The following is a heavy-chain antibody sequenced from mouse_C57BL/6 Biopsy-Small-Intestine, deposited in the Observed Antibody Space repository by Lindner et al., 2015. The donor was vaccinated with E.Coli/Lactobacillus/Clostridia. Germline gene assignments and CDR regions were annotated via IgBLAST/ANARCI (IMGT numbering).Heavy chain of an antibody. CDR1: GYTFSHSW. Sequence: VQLQESGPELVKPGASVKISCKASGYTFSHSWMNWVKQRPGHGLEWIGEILPGSGSTNYNEKFKGKAILTADKSSSIADMQLSSLTSEDSAVYFCARGYYGIFDYWGQGTTLTVSS. CDR3: ARGYYGIFDY. CDR2: ILPGSGST. V-gene: IGHV1-82*01. J-gene: IGHJ2*01. D-gene: IGHD2-1*01.